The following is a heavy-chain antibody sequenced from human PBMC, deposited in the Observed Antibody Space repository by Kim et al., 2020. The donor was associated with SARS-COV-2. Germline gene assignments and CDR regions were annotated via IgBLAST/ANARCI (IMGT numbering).Heavy chain of an antibody. D-gene: IGHD3-9*01. V-gene: IGHV3-23*01. CDR1: GFTFSSYA. CDR2: ISGSADST. J-gene: IGHJ4*02. Sequence: GGSLRLSCATSGFTFSSYAMSWVRQAPGKGLEWVSAISGSADSTYYADSVKGRFTISRDNSKNTLYLQMNSLRAEDTAVYYCAKPDILTGYQPNPGTNFDYWGQGTLVTVSS. CDR3: AKPDILTGYQPNPGTNFDY.